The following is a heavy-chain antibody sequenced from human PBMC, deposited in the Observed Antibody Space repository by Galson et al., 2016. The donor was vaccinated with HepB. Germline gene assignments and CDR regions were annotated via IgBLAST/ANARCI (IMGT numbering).Heavy chain of an antibody. CDR1: GGSISSYY. Sequence: ETLSLTCTVSGGSISSYYWSWIRQPPGKGLGRIGYVFHNGSTNYNPSLKSRVTISVDTSKNQFSLKLNSVSAADTAVYYCARAGYSYGVNWFDPWGQGALVTVSS. J-gene: IGHJ5*02. V-gene: IGHV4-59*01. CDR2: VFHNGST. D-gene: IGHD5-18*01. CDR3: ARAGYSYGVNWFDP.